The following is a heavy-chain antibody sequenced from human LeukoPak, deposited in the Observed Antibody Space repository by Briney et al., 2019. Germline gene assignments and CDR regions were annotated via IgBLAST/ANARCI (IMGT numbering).Heavy chain of an antibody. CDR1: GCSISSHF. Sequence: PSETLTVTCTTSGCSISSHFWAWIRQAPGKGLEWIGYFHSSGGTNYNPPLKSRVTISVETFKNQFSLRLNYVTAADTAVYYCARAYSSSTLCFDYWGQGTLVTVSS. D-gene: IGHD6-6*01. J-gene: IGHJ4*02. V-gene: IGHV4-59*11. CDR3: ARAYSSSTLCFDY. CDR2: FHSSGGT.